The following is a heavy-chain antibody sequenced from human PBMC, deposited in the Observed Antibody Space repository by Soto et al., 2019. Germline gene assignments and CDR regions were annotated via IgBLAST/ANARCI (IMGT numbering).Heavy chain of an antibody. Sequence: EVQLVESGGGLVKPGGSLRLSCAASGFTFSTYSMNWVRQAPGKGLEWVSTLSSSSTYIYYADSVKGRFTISRDNAKNSLYLQRNSLRAEDTALYYCARSEGGAAGTVHFQFWGRGTLVTVSS. D-gene: IGHD6-13*01. V-gene: IGHV3-21*02. CDR1: GFTFSTYS. J-gene: IGHJ1*01. CDR2: LSSSSTYI. CDR3: ARSEGGAAGTVHFQF.